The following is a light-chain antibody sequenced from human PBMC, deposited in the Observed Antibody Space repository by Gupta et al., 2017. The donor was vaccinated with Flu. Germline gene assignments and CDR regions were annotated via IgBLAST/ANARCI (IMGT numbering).Light chain of an antibody. V-gene: IGKV1-5*03. J-gene: IGKJ2*01. CDR3: QEYSNYLYT. CDR2: KAS. CDR1: QTINNW. Sequence: DIQMTQSPSILSASVGDRVTITCRASQTINNWLAWYQQKPGKAPKLLIFKASSLECGVPSRFSGSGSGTEFTLTISSLQPDDFATYYCQEYSNYLYTFGQGTKLEIK.